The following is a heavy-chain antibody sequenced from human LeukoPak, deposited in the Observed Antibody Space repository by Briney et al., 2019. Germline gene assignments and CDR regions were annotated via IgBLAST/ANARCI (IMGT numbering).Heavy chain of an antibody. CDR1: GGTFSSFA. CDR3: ARGSEAYYYYGMDV. D-gene: IGHD3-10*01. J-gene: IGHJ6*02. V-gene: IGHV1-69*04. CDR2: IIPILDIA. Sequence: GSSVKVSCKTSGGTFSSFAISWVRQAPGQGLEWMGRIIPILDIANYAQEFQGRLTITADKFTTSAYMELSSLRSDDTAVYYCARGSEAYYYYGMDVWGQGTTVTVSS.